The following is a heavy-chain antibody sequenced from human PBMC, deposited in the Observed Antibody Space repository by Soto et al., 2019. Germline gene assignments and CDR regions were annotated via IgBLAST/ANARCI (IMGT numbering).Heavy chain of an antibody. D-gene: IGHD4-17*01. J-gene: IGHJ6*02. CDR1: GFTFSSYG. CDR3: AKERPGDYLDRYYGMDV. CDR2: ISYDGSNK. Sequence: GGSLRLSCAASGFTFSSYGMHWVRQAPGKGLEWVAVISYDGSNKYYADSVKGRFTISRDNSKNTLYLQMNSLRAEDTAVYYCAKERPGDYLDRYYGMDVWGQGTTVTVSS. V-gene: IGHV3-30*18.